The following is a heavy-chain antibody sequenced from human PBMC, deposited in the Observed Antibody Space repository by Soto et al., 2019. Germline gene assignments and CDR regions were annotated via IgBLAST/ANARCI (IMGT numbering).Heavy chain of an antibody. D-gene: IGHD2-15*01. Sequence: QVQLVQSGVEVKKPGASVKVSCKASGYTFISHGISWVRQAPGQGLEWMGWISDKNGNTNHAQKLQGRVTLTTDTSTSTAYMELRSLRSDDTAVYYCARVSSSIVVVPDYGMDVWGQGTTVTVSS. CDR3: ARVSSSIVVVPDYGMDV. CDR2: ISDKNGNT. V-gene: IGHV1-18*04. CDR1: GYTFISHG. J-gene: IGHJ6*02.